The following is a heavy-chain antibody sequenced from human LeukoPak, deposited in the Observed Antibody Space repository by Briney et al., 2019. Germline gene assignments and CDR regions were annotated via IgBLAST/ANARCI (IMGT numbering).Heavy chain of an antibody. Sequence: GGSLRLSCAASGFTFDDYAMHWVRQAPGKGLEWVSGISWNSGSIGYADSVKGRFTISRDNAKNSLYLQMNSLRAEDTALYSGAKEDSSGYYFDYWGQGTLVTVSS. CDR3: AKEDSSGYYFDY. CDR2: ISWNSGSI. J-gene: IGHJ4*02. CDR1: GFTFDDYA. D-gene: IGHD3-22*01. V-gene: IGHV3-9*01.